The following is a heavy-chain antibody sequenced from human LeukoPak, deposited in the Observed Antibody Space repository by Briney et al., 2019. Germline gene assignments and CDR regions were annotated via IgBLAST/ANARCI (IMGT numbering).Heavy chain of an antibody. V-gene: IGHV3-11*05. CDR2: ISSSSYT. CDR1: GFTFSDYY. CDR3: ARAGGGSYYYYSSGYLFGY. J-gene: IGHJ4*02. Sequence: GGALRLSCAASGFTFSDYYLSWIPQAPGKGLEWVSYISSSSYTNYADSVKGRFTISRDNAKNSLYLKMNSLRAEDTAVYYCARAGGGSYYYYSSGYLFGYWGQGTLVTVSS. D-gene: IGHD3-22*01.